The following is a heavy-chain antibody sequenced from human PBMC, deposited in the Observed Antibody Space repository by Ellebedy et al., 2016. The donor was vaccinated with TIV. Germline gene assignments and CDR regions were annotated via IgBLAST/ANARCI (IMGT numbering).Heavy chain of an antibody. J-gene: IGHJ6*02. CDR3: ARDPGYSSSWLYYYYGMDV. CDR1: GGSFSGYY. CDR2: INHSGST. D-gene: IGHD6-13*01. Sequence: SETLSLXXAVYGGSFSGYYWSWIRQPPGKGLEWIGEINHSGSTNYNPSLKSRVTISVDTSKNQFSLKLSSVTAADTAVYYCARDPGYSSSWLYYYYGMDVWGQGTTVTVSS. V-gene: IGHV4-34*01.